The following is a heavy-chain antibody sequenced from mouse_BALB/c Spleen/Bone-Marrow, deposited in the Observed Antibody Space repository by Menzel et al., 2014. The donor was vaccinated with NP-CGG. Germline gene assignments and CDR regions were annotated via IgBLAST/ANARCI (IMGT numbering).Heavy chain of an antibody. CDR3: ARDISGYVRAMDY. CDR2: ISTYSANT. Sequence: QVQLQQSGPELVSPGVSVKISCKAFGYTFTDYAIHWVKQSHSKSLEWIGIISTYSANTNYNQKFKGKATVTVDKSSSTAYMELARLTFEDSAIYFCARDISGYVRAMDYWGQGTSVTVSS. J-gene: IGHJ4*01. CDR1: GYTFTDYA. V-gene: IGHV1-67*01. D-gene: IGHD3-2*01.